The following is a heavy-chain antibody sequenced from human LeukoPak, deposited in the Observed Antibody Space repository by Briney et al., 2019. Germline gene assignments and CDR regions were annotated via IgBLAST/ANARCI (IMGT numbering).Heavy chain of an antibody. J-gene: IGHJ6*02. CDR2: IYYSGST. V-gene: IGHV4-39*01. Sequence: NPSETLSLTCTVSGGSISSSSYYWGWIRQPPGKGLEWIGSIYYSGSTYYNPSLKSRVTISVDTSKNQFSLKLSSVTAADTAVYYFARRAVTKSYYYYYGMDVWGQGTTVTVSS. CDR1: GGSISSSSYY. CDR3: ARRAVTKSYYYYYGMDV. D-gene: IGHD4-17*01.